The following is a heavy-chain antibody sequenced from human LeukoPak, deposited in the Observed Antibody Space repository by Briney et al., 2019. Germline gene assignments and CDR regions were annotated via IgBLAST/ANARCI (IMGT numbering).Heavy chain of an antibody. D-gene: IGHD6-13*01. CDR1: GGSFSGYY. CDR2: INHSGST. CDR3: ARGFPPGIAAAGRGSWFDP. J-gene: IGHJ5*02. V-gene: IGHV4-34*01. Sequence: SETLSLTCAVYGGSFSGYYWSWIRQPPGKGLEGIGEINHSGSTNYNPSLKSRVTISVDTSKNQFSLKLSSVTAADTAVYYCARGFPPGIAAAGRGSWFDPWGRGTLVTVSS.